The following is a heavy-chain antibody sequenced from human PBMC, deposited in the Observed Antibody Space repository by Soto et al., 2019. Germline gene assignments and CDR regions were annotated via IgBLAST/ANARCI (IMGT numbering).Heavy chain of an antibody. CDR3: AREVHSSSTGSTR. CDR2: IYYSGST. D-gene: IGHD6-6*01. Sequence: VSGRSISSGDYYWSWIRPPPGKGLEWIGDIYYSGSTYYNPSLKSRVTISVDTSKNQFSVKLSSVTAADTAVYYCAREVHSSSTGSTRWGQGTLVTV. CDR1: GRSISSGDYY. V-gene: IGHV4-30-4*01. J-gene: IGHJ4*02.